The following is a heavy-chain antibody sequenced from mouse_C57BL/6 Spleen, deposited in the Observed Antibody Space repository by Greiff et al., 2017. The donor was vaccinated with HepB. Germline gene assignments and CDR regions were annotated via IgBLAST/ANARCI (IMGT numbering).Heavy chain of an antibody. CDR3: ARKAIYYGNYWYFDV. CDR2: ISSGSSTI. J-gene: IGHJ1*03. CDR1: GFTFSDYG. D-gene: IGHD2-1*01. Sequence: EVKLVESGGGLVKPGGSLKLSCAASGFTFSDYGMHWVRQAPEKGLEWVAYISSGSSTIYYADTVKGRFTISRDNAKNTLFLQMTSLRSEDTAMYYCARKAIYYGNYWYFDVWGTGTTVTVSS. V-gene: IGHV5-17*01.